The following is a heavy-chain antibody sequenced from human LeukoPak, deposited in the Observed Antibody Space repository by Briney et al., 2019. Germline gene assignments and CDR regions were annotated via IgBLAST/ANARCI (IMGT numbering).Heavy chain of an antibody. CDR2: IYHSGST. CDR1: GGSISSSNW. D-gene: IGHD3-9*01. V-gene: IGHV4-4*02. J-gene: IGHJ4*02. Sequence: PSETLSLTCAVSGGSISSSNWWSWVRQPPGKGLEWIGEIYHSGSTNYNPSLKSRVTISVDKSKNQFSLKLSSVTAADTAVYYGVKHAHGDILPAGIRGGGYFDYWGQGTLVTVSS. CDR3: VKHAHGDILPAGIRGGGYFDY.